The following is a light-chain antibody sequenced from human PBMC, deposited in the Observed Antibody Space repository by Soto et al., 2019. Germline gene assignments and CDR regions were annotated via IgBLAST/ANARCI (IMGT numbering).Light chain of an antibody. J-gene: IGKJ1*01. V-gene: IGKV3-20*01. CDR1: QSVSISY. Sequence: IVLTHSPGTLALSPGERATLSCRASQSVSISYLACYQQKPGQAPRLLIYGASSRATGIPDRFSGSGSGTDFTLTISRLEPEDFAVYYCQQYGSSPRTFGQGTKV. CDR3: QQYGSSPRT. CDR2: GAS.